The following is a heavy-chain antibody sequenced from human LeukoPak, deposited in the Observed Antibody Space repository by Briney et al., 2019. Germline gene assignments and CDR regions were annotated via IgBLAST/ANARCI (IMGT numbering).Heavy chain of an antibody. CDR2: ISASGSNT. J-gene: IGHJ4*02. V-gene: IGHV3-23*01. Sequence: PGGSLRLSCAASGVTFNNHAMTWVRQAPGKGREWVSLISASGSNTYYAGSVKGRFIISRDNSKNTLNLQMSNLRAEDTALYYCARGIYDYALDFWGQGALVTVSS. D-gene: IGHD4/OR15-4a*01. CDR1: GVTFNNHA. CDR3: ARGIYDYALDF.